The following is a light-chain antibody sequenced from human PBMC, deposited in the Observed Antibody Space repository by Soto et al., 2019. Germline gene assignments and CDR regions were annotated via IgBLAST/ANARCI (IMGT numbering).Light chain of an antibody. J-gene: IGLJ2*01. CDR3: SSYTSTSTVV. V-gene: IGLV2-14*03. CDR2: DVS. CDR1: SSDVGAYNY. Sequence: QSVLTQPASVSGSPGQSITISCTGTSSDVGAYNYVSWYQQHPGKVPKLMIYDVSNRPSGVSTRFSGSKSGNTASLTISGLQVEDEADYYCSSYTSTSTVVFGGGTKVTVL.